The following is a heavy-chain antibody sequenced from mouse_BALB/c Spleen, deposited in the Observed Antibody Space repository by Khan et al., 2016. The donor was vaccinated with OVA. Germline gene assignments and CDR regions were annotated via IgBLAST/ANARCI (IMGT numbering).Heavy chain of an antibody. CDR2: INTYTGEP. Sequence: QIQLVQSGPELKKPGETVKISCKASGHTFTNCGMNWVKQAPGKGLKWMGWINTYTGEPTYADDFNGRFAFSLETSASTAYLQINNLKNEDTATYFCARPPYFSYAMDNWGQGTSVTDSS. CDR1: GHTFTNCG. V-gene: IGHV9-3-1*01. CDR3: ARPPYFSYAMDN. D-gene: IGHD2-10*01. J-gene: IGHJ4*01.